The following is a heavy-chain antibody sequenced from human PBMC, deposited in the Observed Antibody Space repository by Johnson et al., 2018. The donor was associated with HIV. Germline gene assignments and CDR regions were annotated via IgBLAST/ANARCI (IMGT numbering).Heavy chain of an antibody. J-gene: IGHJ3*02. CDR3: ASSSPYSGSYGDAFDI. CDR2: IYSSGSA. CDR1: GFAVSNNY. D-gene: IGHD1-26*01. Sequence: VQLVESGGGVVQPGRSLRLSCAASGFAVSNNYMSWVRQAPGQGLEWVSVIYSSGSAYNADSMKGRFTISRDNSKNTLYLQMNSLRVEDTAVYYCASSSPYSGSYGDAFDIWGQGTLVTVSS. V-gene: IGHV3-53*01.